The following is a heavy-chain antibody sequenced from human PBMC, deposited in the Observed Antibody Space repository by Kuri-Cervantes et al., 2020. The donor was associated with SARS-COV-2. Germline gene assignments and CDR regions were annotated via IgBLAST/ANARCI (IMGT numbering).Heavy chain of an antibody. D-gene: IGHD6-13*01. J-gene: IGHJ6*03. CDR1: GYSISSGYY. V-gene: IGHV4-38-2*01. CDR2: IYYSGST. CDR3: ARSIAAAGTGMGYMDV. Sequence: GSLRLSCAVSGYSISSGYYWGWIRQPPGKGLEWIGSIYYSGSTYYNPSLKSRLTMSVDTSKKQFSLKVSSVSAADTAVYYCARSIAAAGTGMGYMDVWGTGTTVTVSS.